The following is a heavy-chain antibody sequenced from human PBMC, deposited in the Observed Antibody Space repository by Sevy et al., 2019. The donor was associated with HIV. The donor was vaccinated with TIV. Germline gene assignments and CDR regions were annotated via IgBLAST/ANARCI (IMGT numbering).Heavy chain of an antibody. CDR2: ISGYNGYT. V-gene: IGHV1-18*01. CDR1: GYSISTIG. J-gene: IGHJ4*02. CDR3: ARGYVRGYSGHVDY. D-gene: IGHD5-12*01. Sequence: ASVKVSCKASGYSISTIGFSWVRQAPGQGLEWMGWISGYNGYTNYAQKFQGRVTLTTDSSTNTAHMERRSLTSGDTAVYYCARGYVRGYSGHVDYWGQGTLVTVSS.